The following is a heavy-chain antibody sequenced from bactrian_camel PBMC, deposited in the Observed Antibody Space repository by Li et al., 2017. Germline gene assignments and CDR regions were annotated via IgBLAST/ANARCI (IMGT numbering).Heavy chain of an antibody. Sequence: DVQLVESGGGSVQAGGSLRLSCAASGDTHRTTYMGWFRQASGKEHEGVATITTDTRSSFYSDSVEGRFTLSLDTAKNMVYLQMNNLKPEDTGMYYCAADPRPCSVVGAVLHKVGYRGRGTQVTVS. D-gene: IGHD3*01. CDR2: ITTDTRSS. V-gene: IGHV3S40*01. J-gene: IGHJ4*01. CDR1: GDTHRTTY.